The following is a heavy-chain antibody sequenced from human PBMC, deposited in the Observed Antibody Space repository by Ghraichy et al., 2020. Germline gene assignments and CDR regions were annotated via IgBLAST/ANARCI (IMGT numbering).Heavy chain of an antibody. D-gene: IGHD3-22*01. Sequence: SETLSLTCTVYSGSISTYYWSWIRQPAGKGLEWIGRIYSSEDINYNPSLKSRVTMSIDTSKNQFSLKLTSVTAADTAVYYCAREATDSGYPYYFDHWGQGTLVTVSS. CDR2: IYSSEDI. V-gene: IGHV4-4*07. CDR3: AREATDSGYPYYFDH. J-gene: IGHJ4*02. CDR1: SGSISTYY.